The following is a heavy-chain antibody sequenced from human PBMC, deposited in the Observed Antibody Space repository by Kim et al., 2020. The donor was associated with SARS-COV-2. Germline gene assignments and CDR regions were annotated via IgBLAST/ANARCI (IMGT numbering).Heavy chain of an antibody. D-gene: IGHD6-19*01. J-gene: IGHJ4*02. Sequence: NPSLKSRVTISVDTSKNQFSLKLSSVTAADTAVYYCARHGGYSSGYYFDYWGQGTLVTVSS. CDR3: ARHGGYSSGYYFDY. V-gene: IGHV4-39*01.